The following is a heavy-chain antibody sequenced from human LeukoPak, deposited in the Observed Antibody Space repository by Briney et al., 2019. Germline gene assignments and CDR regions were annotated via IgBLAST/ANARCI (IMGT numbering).Heavy chain of an antibody. Sequence: GGSLRLSCAASGFTFSSYTMNWVRQAPGKGLDWVSSISSSSSYIHYADSVKGRLTISRDNAKNSLYLQINSLRAEDTAVYYCARDITIFGVVIDAFDIWGQGTMVTVSS. J-gene: IGHJ3*02. V-gene: IGHV3-21*01. CDR2: ISSSSSYI. D-gene: IGHD3-3*01. CDR3: ARDITIFGVVIDAFDI. CDR1: GFTFSSYT.